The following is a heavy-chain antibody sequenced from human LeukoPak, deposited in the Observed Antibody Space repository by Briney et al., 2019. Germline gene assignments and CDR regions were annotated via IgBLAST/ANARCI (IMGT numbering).Heavy chain of an antibody. CDR1: GFTFSRYW. D-gene: IGHD1-20*01. J-gene: IGHJ4*02. V-gene: IGHV3-7*01. CDR3: ARDRDNWEHFDY. CDR2: IKQDGSEK. Sequence: GGSLRLSCAASGFTFSRYWMSWVRQAPGEGLEWVANIKQDGSEKYYVDSVKGRFTISRDNAKNSLYLQMSSLRAEDTAVYYCARDRDNWEHFDYWGQGSLVTVSS.